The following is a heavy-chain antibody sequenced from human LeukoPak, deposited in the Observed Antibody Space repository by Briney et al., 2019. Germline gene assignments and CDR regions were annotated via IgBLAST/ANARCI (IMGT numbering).Heavy chain of an antibody. CDR3: AKDRRAHDYGGNSH. CDR2: ISYDGSNK. Sequence: PGGSLRLSCAASGFTFSSYGMHWVRQAPGKGLEWVAVISYDGSNKYYADSVKGRFTISRDNSKNTLYLQMNSLRAEDTAVYYCAKDRRAHDYGGNSHWGQGTLVTVSS. D-gene: IGHD4-23*01. J-gene: IGHJ4*02. CDR1: GFTFSSYG. V-gene: IGHV3-30*18.